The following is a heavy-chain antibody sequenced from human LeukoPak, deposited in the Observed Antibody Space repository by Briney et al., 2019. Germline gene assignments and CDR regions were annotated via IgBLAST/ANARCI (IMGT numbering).Heavy chain of an antibody. CDR3: ARDEGSGNYYMDL. CDR1: GYMFTSYD. D-gene: IGHD3-10*01. J-gene: IGHJ5*02. V-gene: IGHV3-48*03. CDR2: ISDSGGII. Sequence: GGSLRLSCAASGYMFTSYDMNWVREAPGKGLEWGSYISDSGGIIHYADSAKGRFTISRDNAKRSLYMQKNSLRAEDTAVYYCARDEGSGNYYMDLWGQGTLVTVSS.